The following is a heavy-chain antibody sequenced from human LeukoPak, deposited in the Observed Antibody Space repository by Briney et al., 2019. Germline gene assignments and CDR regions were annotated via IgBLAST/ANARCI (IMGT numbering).Heavy chain of an antibody. CDR3: AKVQNGYGNFDY. D-gene: IGHD5-12*01. CDR2: ISGSGGST. Sequence: GGSLRLSCAAPGFTFSSYAMSWVRQAPGKGLEWVSAISGSGGSTYYADSVKGRFTISRDNSKNTLYLQMNSLRAEDTAVYYCAKVQNGYGNFDYWGQGTLVTVSS. CDR1: GFTFSSYA. V-gene: IGHV3-23*01. J-gene: IGHJ4*02.